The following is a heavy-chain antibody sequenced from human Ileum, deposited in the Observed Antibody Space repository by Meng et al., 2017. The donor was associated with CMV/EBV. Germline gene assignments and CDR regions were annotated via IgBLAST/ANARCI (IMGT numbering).Heavy chain of an antibody. J-gene: IGHJ4*02. CDR1: GFSFSNSW. CDR3: ARDQGGYTNYFDY. CDR2: INEDGSEI. Sequence: GESLKISCAASGFSFSNSWMTWVRHIPGKGLQWVANINEDGSEIFYVDSVKGRFTVSRDNAKDSIYLQMNNLRVEDSAVYYCARDQGGYTNYFDYWGQGTVVTVSS. V-gene: IGHV3-7*01. D-gene: IGHD5-18*01.